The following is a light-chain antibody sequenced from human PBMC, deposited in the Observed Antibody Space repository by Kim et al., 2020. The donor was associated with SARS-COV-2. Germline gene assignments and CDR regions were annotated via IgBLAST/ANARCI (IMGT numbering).Light chain of an antibody. CDR2: RNN. V-gene: IGLV10-54*01. CDR3: TAWDRNLNAWV. J-gene: IGLJ3*02. CDR1: SNNVGDQG. Sequence: QTATLTCTGNSNNVGDQGAAWLQQHQVHPPHLLSHRNNNRPSGISERLSATRSGNTASLTITGLQPEDEADYYCTAWDRNLNAWVFGGGTKLTVL.